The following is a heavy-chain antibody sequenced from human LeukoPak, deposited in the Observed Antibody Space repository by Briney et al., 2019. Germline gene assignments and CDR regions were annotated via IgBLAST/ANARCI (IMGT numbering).Heavy chain of an antibody. D-gene: IGHD6-13*01. V-gene: IGHV4-38-2*02. CDR1: GYFSTAYY. CDR2: IRHDGHT. CDR3: AISAAAGMFDP. Sequence: KPSETLSLTCTVSGYFSTAYYWGWIRQPPGKGLEWIASIRHDGHTYYNSSLKSQVTISVDTSKNQFSLKLSSVTAADTAVYYCAISAAAGMFDPWGQGTLVTVSS. J-gene: IGHJ5*02.